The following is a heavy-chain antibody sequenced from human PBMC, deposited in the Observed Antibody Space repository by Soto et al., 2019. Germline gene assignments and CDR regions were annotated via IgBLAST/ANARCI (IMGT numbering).Heavy chain of an antibody. J-gene: IGHJ4*02. CDR1: GYTFTSYG. CDR3: GRALGGRIAVAGTDFDY. Sequence: QVQLVQSGAEVKKPGASVKVSCKASGYTFTSYGISWVRQAPGQGLEWMGRLSDYNSNTNYAQKLQGRVNMTTGTSTSTVYMELRSLRSDDTAVYYCGRALGGRIAVAGTDFDYRGQGTLVTVSS. V-gene: IGHV1-18*01. CDR2: LSDYNSNT. D-gene: IGHD6-19*01.